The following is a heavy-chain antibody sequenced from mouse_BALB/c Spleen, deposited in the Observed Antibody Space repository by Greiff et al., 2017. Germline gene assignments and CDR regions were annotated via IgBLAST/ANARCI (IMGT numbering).Heavy chain of an antibody. J-gene: IGHJ4*01. Sequence: QVQLKESGPGLVAPSQSLSITCTVSGFSLTSYDISWIRQPPGKGLEWLGVIWTGGGTNYNSAFMSRLSISKDNSKSQVFLKMNSLQTDDTAIYYCVRHAVNYAMDYWGQGTSVTVSS. CDR1: GFSLTSYD. D-gene: IGHD3-3*01. CDR3: VRHAVNYAMDY. CDR2: IWTGGGT. V-gene: IGHV2-9-2*01.